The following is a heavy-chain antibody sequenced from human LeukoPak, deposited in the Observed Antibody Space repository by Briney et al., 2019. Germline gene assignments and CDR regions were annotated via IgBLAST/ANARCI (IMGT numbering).Heavy chain of an antibody. CDR2: IYTSGST. CDR1: GGSISSGSYY. CDR3: AREEQWLVRSFDY. J-gene: IGHJ4*02. V-gene: IGHV4-61*02. Sequence: SETLSLTCTVSGGSISSGSYYWSWIRQPAGKGLEWIGRIYTSGSTNYNPSLKSRVTISVDTSKNQSSLKLSSVTAADTAVYYCAREEQWLVRSFDYWGQGTLVTVSS. D-gene: IGHD6-19*01.